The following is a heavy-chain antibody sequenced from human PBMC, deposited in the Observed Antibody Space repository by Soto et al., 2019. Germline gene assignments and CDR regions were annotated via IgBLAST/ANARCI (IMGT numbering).Heavy chain of an antibody. D-gene: IGHD2-2*01. V-gene: IGHV3-23*01. CDR1: GFTFGNYA. J-gene: IGHJ4*02. CDR3: AKVPASLKTFDY. Sequence: CAASGFTFGNYAMNWVRQAPGKGLEWVSTVSGNGAVTYYADSVKGRFTISRDNSRSTLYLQMNNLRAEDTAIYFCAKVPASLKTFDYWGQGTLVTVSS. CDR2: VSGNGAVT.